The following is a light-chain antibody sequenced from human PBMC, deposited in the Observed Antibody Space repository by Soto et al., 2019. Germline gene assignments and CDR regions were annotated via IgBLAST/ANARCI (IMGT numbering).Light chain of an antibody. V-gene: IGLV1-44*01. J-gene: IGLJ2*01. CDR1: SSNIGSNA. CDR2: STT. CDR3: AECDDSLNAVL. Sequence: QSVLTQPPSASGTPGQRVTISCPGSSSNIGSNAVNWYQQLLGTAPKLLLYSTTQRPSGVPDRFSGSKTGTSASLAISGLQSADDADYYCAECDDSLNAVLFGGGTKLTVL.